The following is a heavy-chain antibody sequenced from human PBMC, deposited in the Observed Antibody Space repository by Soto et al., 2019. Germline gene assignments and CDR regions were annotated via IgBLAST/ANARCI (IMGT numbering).Heavy chain of an antibody. D-gene: IGHD3-3*01. Sequence: QVQLVQSGAEVKKPGSSVKVSCKASGGTFRSYAISWVRQAPGQGLEWMGGIIPIFGTANYAQKFQGRVTITADESTSTAYMELSSLRSEDTAVYYCARSRTVLEWLNYYGMDVWGQGTTVTVSS. CDR1: GGTFRSYA. J-gene: IGHJ6*02. CDR3: ARSRTVLEWLNYYGMDV. V-gene: IGHV1-69*12. CDR2: IIPIFGTA.